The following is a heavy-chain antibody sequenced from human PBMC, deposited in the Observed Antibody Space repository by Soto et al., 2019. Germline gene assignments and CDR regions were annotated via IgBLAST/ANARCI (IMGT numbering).Heavy chain of an antibody. V-gene: IGHV3-30*18. J-gene: IGHJ4*02. CDR2: ISYDGSNK. CDR3: AKGIKREITAMVRS. D-gene: IGHD5-18*01. Sequence: QVQLVESGGGVVQPGRSLRLSCAASGFTFSSYGMHWVRQAPGKGLEWVAVISYDGSNKYYADSVKGRFTISRDNSKNTLYLQMNSLRAEDTAVYYCAKGIKREITAMVRSWGQGTLVTVSS. CDR1: GFTFSSYG.